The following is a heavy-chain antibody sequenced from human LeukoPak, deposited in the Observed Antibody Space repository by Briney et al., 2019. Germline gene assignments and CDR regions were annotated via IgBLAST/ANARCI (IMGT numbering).Heavy chain of an antibody. J-gene: IGHJ6*02. CDR1: GGTFSSYA. CDR3: ARASYYGSGSYYTPYYYYYGMDV. V-gene: IGHV1-69*13. D-gene: IGHD3-10*01. Sequence: SVKVSCKASGGTFSSYAISWVRQAPGQGLEWMGGIIPIFGTANYAQKFQGRVTITADESTSTAYMELSSLRSEDTAVYYCARASYYGSGSYYTPYYYYYGMDVWGQGTTVTVS. CDR2: IIPIFGTA.